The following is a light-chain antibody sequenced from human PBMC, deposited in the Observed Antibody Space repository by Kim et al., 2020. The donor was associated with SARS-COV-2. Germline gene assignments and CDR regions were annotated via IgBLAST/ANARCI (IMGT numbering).Light chain of an antibody. V-gene: IGKV3-11*01. CDR3: QQRSVWPLT. J-gene: IGKJ4*01. CDR2: DTS. CDR1: QSVRSY. Sequence: LSPGEGATLSCRASQSVRSYLGWYRQKPGQAPRLLIYDTSNRAPGIPARFSGSGSVTDFTLTISSLEPEDFAIYYCQQRSVWPLTFGGGTKVDIK.